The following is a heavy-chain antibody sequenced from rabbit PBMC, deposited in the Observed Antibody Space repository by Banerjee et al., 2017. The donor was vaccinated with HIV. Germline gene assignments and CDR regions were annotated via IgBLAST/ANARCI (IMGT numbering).Heavy chain of an antibody. J-gene: IGHJ6*01. V-gene: IGHV1S7*01. CDR3: ARDRNSYDDYGDRSFNC. CDR1: GFDFSSYY. D-gene: IGHD2-1*01. CDR2: IYAGKGTT. Sequence: QLKETGGGLVQPGGSLTLSCKASGFDFSSYYMNWVRQAPGKGLEWIGTIYAGKGTTYYASWVNGRFTISSHNAQNTLYLQLNSLTAADTATYFCARDRNSYDDYGDRSFNCWGPGTLVTVS.